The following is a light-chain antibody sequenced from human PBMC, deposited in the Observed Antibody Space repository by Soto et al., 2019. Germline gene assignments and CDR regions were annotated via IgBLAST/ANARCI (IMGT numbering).Light chain of an antibody. V-gene: IGKV1-5*03. CDR1: ESVSSR. Sequence: DIQMTQSPSTLSASVGDRVTLTCRSSESVSSRLAWYQPKPGKAPNLLIYEAYSVESGVPSRFSGSGSGTEFPLTIINLQPDDFASYYGQQYNSYRTFGPGTKGE. J-gene: IGKJ1*01. CDR3: QQYNSYRT. CDR2: EAY.